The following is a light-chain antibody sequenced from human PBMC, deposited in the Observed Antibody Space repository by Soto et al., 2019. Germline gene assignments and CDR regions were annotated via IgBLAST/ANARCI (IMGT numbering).Light chain of an antibody. CDR2: SNN. J-gene: IGLJ3*02. CDR1: SSNIGSNT. V-gene: IGLV1-44*01. CDR3: AAWDDSLKGWV. Sequence: QSVLTQPPSASGTPGQRVTISCSGSSSNIGSNTVNWYQQLPRTAPRLLIYSNNQRPSGVPDRFSGSKSGTSASLAISGLQSEDEADYYCAAWDDSLKGWVFGGGTQLTVL.